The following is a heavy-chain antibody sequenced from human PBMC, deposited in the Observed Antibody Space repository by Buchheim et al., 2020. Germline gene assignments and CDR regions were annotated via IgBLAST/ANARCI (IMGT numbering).Heavy chain of an antibody. J-gene: IGHJ4*02. V-gene: IGHV3-48*04. D-gene: IGHD3-10*01. CDR1: GFTFGSYS. CDR2: ISSSSSTI. Sequence: EVQLVESGGGLVQPGGSLRLSCAASGFTFGSYSMNWVRQAPGKGLEWVSYISSSSSTIYYADSVKGRFTISRDNAKNSLYLQMNSLRAEDTAVYYCARVLPMVRGVIFDYWGQGTL. CDR3: ARVLPMVRGVIFDY.